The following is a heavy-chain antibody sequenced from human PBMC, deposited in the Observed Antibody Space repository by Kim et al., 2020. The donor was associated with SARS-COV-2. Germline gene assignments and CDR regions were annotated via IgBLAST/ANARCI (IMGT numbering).Heavy chain of an antibody. Sequence: ASVKVSCKASGYTFTSYGISWVRQAPGQGLEWMGWISAYNGNTNYAQKLQGRDTMTTDTSTSTAYMELRSLRSDDTAVYYCARVLPGLAAAGSRWFDTWGQGTLVTVSS. V-gene: IGHV1-18*01. CDR2: ISAYNGNT. CDR1: GYTFTSYG. J-gene: IGHJ5*02. D-gene: IGHD6-13*01. CDR3: ARVLPGLAAAGSRWFDT.